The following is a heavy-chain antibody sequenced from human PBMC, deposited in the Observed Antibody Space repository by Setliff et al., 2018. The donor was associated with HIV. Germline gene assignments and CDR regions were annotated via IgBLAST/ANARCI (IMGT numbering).Heavy chain of an antibody. CDR3: ARQSYDFWSGPLGFDY. Sequence: SETLSLTCIVSGGSISSSSYYWGWIRQPPGKGLEWIGSVYYTGNTYYNPSLKSRVTISVDTSRNHFSLKLSSVTASDTAVYYCARQSYDFWSGPLGFDYWGQGTLVTVSS. CDR2: VYYTGNT. J-gene: IGHJ4*02. CDR1: GGSISSSSYY. D-gene: IGHD3-3*01. V-gene: IGHV4-39*01.